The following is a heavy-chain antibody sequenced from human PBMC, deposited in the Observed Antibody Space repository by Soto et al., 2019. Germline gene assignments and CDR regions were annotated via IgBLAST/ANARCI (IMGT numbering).Heavy chain of an antibody. Sequence: PGGSLRLSCAASGFTFSSYAMSWVRQAPGKGLEWVSAISGSGGSTYYADSVKGRFTISRDNSKNTLYLQMNSLRVEDTAVYYCAKGGYYDILTWFDPWGQGTLVTVSS. CDR2: ISGSGGST. V-gene: IGHV3-23*01. CDR3: AKGGYYDILTWFDP. D-gene: IGHD3-9*01. J-gene: IGHJ5*02. CDR1: GFTFSSYA.